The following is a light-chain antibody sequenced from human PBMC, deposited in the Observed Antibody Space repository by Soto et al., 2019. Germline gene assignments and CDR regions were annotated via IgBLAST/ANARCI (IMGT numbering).Light chain of an antibody. CDR3: QQYNNWPLT. CDR1: QSVRSD. Sequence: EIVMTQSPATLSLSPGERVTLSCRASQSVRSDLAWYHQKPGQAPRLLMSAASTRATGIPARFSGSGSGTEFTLTISSLQSEDFAVYYCQQYNNWPLTFGGGTKVDIK. CDR2: AAS. V-gene: IGKV3-15*01. J-gene: IGKJ4*01.